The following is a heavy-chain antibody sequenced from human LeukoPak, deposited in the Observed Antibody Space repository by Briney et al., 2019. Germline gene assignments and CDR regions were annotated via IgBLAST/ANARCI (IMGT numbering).Heavy chain of an antibody. CDR1: GYTSTSYD. Sequence: GASVKVSCKASGYTSTSYDINWVRQATGQGLEWMGWMNPNSGNTGYAQKFQGRVTITRNTSISTAYMELSSLRSEDTAVYYCARGLGPRIRGWFDPWGQGTLVTVSS. CDR3: ARGLGPRIRGWFDP. CDR2: MNPNSGNT. D-gene: IGHD7-27*01. J-gene: IGHJ5*02. V-gene: IGHV1-8*03.